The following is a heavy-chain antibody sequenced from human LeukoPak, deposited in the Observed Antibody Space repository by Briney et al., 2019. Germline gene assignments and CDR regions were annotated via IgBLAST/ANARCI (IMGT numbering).Heavy chain of an antibody. D-gene: IGHD1-26*01. CDR1: GFTFSSYE. V-gene: IGHV3-48*03. CDR3: VRQMVGASFDY. J-gene: IGHJ4*02. CDR2: ISSSGSTI. Sequence: PGGSLRLSCAASGFTFSSYEMNWVRQAPGKGLEWVSYISSSGSTIYYADSVKGRFTISRDNAENSVYLQMNSLRAEDTAIYYCVRQMVGASFDYWGQGTLVTVSS.